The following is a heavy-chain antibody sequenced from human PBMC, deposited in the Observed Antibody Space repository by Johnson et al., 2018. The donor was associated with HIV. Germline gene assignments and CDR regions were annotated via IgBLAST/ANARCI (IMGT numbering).Heavy chain of an antibody. CDR3: AKSAGWFSAFDI. Sequence: VQLVESGGGLVQPGRSLRLSCAASGFTFDDYAMHWVRQAPGKGLEWVSGISWNSGSIGYADSVKGRFTISRDNAKNSLYLQMNSLRAEDTALYYCAKSAGWFSAFDIWGQGTMVTVSS. CDR1: GFTFDDYA. D-gene: IGHD2-15*01. CDR2: ISWNSGSI. J-gene: IGHJ3*02. V-gene: IGHV3-9*01.